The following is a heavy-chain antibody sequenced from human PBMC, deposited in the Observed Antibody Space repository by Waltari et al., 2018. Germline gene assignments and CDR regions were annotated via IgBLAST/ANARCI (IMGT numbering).Heavy chain of an antibody. J-gene: IGHJ5*02. Sequence: QVQLQESGPSLVKPSEAMYLICSVSGGTISNYYWSWLRQRTGKGLDWIGYIYYTGSTNFNPSLKSRVTMSVDTSKNQFSLKLSSVTAADTAFYDCARWGGGDWEWVDPWGQGTLVTVSS. CDR2: IYYTGST. CDR1: GGTISNYY. V-gene: IGHV4-59*01. D-gene: IGHD2-21*02. CDR3: ARWGGGDWEWVDP.